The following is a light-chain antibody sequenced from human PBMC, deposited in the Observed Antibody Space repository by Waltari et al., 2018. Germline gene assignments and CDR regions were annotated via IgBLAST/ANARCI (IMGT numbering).Light chain of an antibody. J-gene: IGKJ2*01. CDR3: QQYNNCPYT. V-gene: IGKV3-15*01. CDR1: QSVSSN. CDR2: GAS. Sequence: EIVMTQSPATLSVSPGKRATLSCRASQSVSSNLAWYQQKPGQAPRLLIYGASTRATGIPARFSGSGSGTEFTLTISSLQSEDFAVYYCQQYNNCPYTFGQGTKLEIK.